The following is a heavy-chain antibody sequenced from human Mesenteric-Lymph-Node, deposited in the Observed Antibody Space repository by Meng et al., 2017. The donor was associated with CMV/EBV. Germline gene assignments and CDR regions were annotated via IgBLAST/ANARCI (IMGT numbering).Heavy chain of an antibody. D-gene: IGHD2-2*01. V-gene: IGHV3-48*03. CDR2: ISSSGSTI. CDR1: GFTFSSYE. Sequence: GGSLRLSCAASGFTFSSYEMNWVRQAPGKGLEWVAYISSSGSTIYYADSVKGRFTVSRDNAENSLYLQMNDQRAEDTAVYYCARDTVVIVPAAKTGLGSYYHGMDVWGHGTTVTVSS. CDR3: ARDTVVIVPAAKTGLGSYYHGMDV. J-gene: IGHJ6*02.